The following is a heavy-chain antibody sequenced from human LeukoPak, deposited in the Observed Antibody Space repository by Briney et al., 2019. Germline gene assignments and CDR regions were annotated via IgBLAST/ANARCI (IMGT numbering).Heavy chain of an antibody. Sequence: KPGGSLRLSCAASGFSFSNNYMSWIRQAPGKGLEWVSYISDGGSYTNYPDSVKGRFTISRDNAKNSLYLQMNSLRAEDTAVYYCARVLRGYGDYGGLWGQGTLVTVSS. J-gene: IGHJ4*02. CDR1: GFSFSNNY. CDR2: ISDGGSYT. D-gene: IGHD5-12*01. CDR3: ARVLRGYGDYGGL. V-gene: IGHV3-11*05.